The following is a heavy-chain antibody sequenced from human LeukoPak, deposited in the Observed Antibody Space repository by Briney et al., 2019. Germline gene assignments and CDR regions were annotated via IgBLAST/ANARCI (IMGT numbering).Heavy chain of an antibody. CDR1: RGSINGYY. CDR2: INYSGAT. CDR3: ARHSSGWHLDF. J-gene: IGHJ4*02. Sequence: SETLSLTCSVSRGSINGYYWSWIRQPPGKGLEWIGWINYSGATYFNPSLKSRALMSIETSMNQLSLRLYSVTAADTAIYYCARHSSGWHLDFWGRGTLVTVSS. V-gene: IGHV4-59*01. D-gene: IGHD6-19*01.